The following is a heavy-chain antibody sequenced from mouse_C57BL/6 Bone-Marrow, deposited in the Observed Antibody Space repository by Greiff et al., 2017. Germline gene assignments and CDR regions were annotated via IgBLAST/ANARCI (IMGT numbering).Heavy chain of an antibody. Sequence: VQLQQSGAELARPGASVKLSCKASGYTFPSYGISWVKQRTGQGLEWIGEIYPRSGNTYYTEKFKGKATLTADKSSSTAYMELRSLTSEDSAVYVCARERVYYYGSRRYFDVWGTGTTVTVSS. CDR3: ARERVYYYGSRRYFDV. J-gene: IGHJ1*03. D-gene: IGHD1-1*01. CDR1: GYTFPSYG. V-gene: IGHV1-81*01. CDR2: IYPRSGNT.